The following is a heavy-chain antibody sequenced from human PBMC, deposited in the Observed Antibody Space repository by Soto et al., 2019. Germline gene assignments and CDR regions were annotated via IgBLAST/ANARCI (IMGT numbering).Heavy chain of an antibody. V-gene: IGHV3-23*01. D-gene: IGHD3-16*01. CDR3: AKDRSTGDLRLVYGMDV. CDR1: GFTLSSYA. J-gene: IGHJ6*02. Sequence: GGSLRLSCAASGFTLSSYAMSWVRQAPGKGQERVSAISGGGGSTYYADAVQGRFTISRDNSKNALYLQMNSLRAEDTAVYYCAKDRSTGDLRLVYGMDVWGQGTTVTVSS. CDR2: ISGGGGST.